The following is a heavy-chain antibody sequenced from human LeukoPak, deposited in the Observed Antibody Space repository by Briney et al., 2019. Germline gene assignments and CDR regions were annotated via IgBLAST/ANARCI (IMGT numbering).Heavy chain of an antibody. D-gene: IGHD6-19*01. CDR1: GFTFSSYG. J-gene: IGHJ4*02. CDR2: ISYDGSNK. Sequence: GGSLRLSCAASGFTFSSYGMHWVRQAPGKGLEWVAVISYDGSNKYYADSVKGRFTISRDNSKNTLDLQMNSLRAEDTAVYYCAKDGIAVAGLLDYWGQGTPVTVSS. CDR3: AKDGIAVAGLLDY. V-gene: IGHV3-30*18.